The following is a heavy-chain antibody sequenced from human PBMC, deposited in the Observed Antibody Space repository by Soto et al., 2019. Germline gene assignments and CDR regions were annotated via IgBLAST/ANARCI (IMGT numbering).Heavy chain of an antibody. V-gene: IGHV4-30-2*01. CDR3: ASGLVTTLHY. Sequence: SETLSLTCAVSGGSISSGGYSLRWIRQPPGKGLEWIGYIYHSGSTYYNPSLKSRVTISVDRSKNQFSLKLSSVTAADTAVYYCASGLVTTLHYWGQGTLVTVSS. CDR1: GGSISSGGYS. CDR2: IYHSGST. J-gene: IGHJ4*02. D-gene: IGHD4-17*01.